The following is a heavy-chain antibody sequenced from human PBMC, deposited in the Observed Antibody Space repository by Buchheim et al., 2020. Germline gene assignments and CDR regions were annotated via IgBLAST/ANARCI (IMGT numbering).Heavy chain of an antibody. CDR2: IWHDGSKQ. CDR3: ARDGSQLWYYGFDY. D-gene: IGHD5-18*01. V-gene: IGHV3-33*01. J-gene: IGHJ4*02. CDR1: GFTFSSYG. Sequence: QVQLVESGGGVVQPGTSLRLSCAASGFTFSSYGMHWVRQAPGKGLEWVASIWHDGSKQYYADSVKGRFTISRDNSKKPLLLQMNSLRAEDTAVYYCARDGSQLWYYGFDYWGQGTL.